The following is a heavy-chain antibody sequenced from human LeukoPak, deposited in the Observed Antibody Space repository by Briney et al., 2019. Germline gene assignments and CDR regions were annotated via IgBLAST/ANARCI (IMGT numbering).Heavy chain of an antibody. V-gene: IGHV3-23*01. Sequence: PGGSLRLFCAASGFTFSTYAMSWVRQAPGKGLEWVSAISDTGGNTYYADSVKGRFTISRDNSKNTLHLQMNSLRAGDTAVYYCANHNIATFDYWGQGTLVTVSS. CDR1: GFTFSTYA. CDR3: ANHNIATFDY. J-gene: IGHJ4*02. CDR2: ISDTGGNT. D-gene: IGHD2-15*01.